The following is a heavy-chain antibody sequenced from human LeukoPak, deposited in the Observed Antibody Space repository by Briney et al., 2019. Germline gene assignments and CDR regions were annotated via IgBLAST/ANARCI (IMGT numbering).Heavy chain of an antibody. Sequence: SQTLSLTCTVSGGSISSGSYYWSWIRQPAGKGLEWIGRIYTSGSTNYNPSLKSRVAMSVDTSENQLFLNLTSVTAADTAVYYCAREGKLTGYSGGLGFNYWGQGTLVTVSS. CDR1: GGSISSGSYY. V-gene: IGHV4-61*02. D-gene: IGHD6-19*01. J-gene: IGHJ4*02. CDR3: AREGKLTGYSGGLGFNY. CDR2: IYTSGST.